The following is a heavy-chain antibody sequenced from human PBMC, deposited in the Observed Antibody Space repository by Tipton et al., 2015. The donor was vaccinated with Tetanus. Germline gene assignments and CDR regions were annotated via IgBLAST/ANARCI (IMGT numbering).Heavy chain of an antibody. V-gene: IGHV4-39*01. CDR2: IYYSGSS. CDR3: ARPSTTVTPRAFDV. Sequence: TLSLTCTVSGASMSSSSYYWDWIRQPPGKGLEWIGSIYYSGSSYYNPSLESRVTISLDTSKNRFSLKLTSVTAADVAVYYCARPSTTVTPRAFDVWGQGTMVTVSS. J-gene: IGHJ3*01. D-gene: IGHD4-17*01. CDR1: GASMSSSSYY.